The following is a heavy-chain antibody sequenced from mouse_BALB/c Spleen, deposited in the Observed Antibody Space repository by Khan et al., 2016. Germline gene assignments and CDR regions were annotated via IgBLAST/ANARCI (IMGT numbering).Heavy chain of an antibody. J-gene: IGHJ1*01. Sequence: EVQLLETGGGLVQPGGSRGLSCEGSGFTFSGFWMSWVRQTPGKTLEWFGDITYDGSAINYAPSIKARFTIFRDNAKSNLYLQMSNVRSEETATDFWMRDDGYYGYFDVWGAGTTVTVSS. D-gene: IGHD2-3*01. CDR1: GFTFSGFW. V-gene: IGHV11-2*02. CDR2: ITYDGSAI. CDR3: MRDDGYYGYFDV.